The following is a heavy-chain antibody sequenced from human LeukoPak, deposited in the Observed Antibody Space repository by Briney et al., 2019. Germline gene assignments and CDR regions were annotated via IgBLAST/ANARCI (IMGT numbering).Heavy chain of an antibody. Sequence: PGGSLRLSCAAPGFTFSSCGFHWVRQAPGKGLEWVAVISYDGTKKYYADSVKGRFTISRDNSKNTLYLQMNSLRAEDTAVYYCARWVVTAADIDYWGQGTLVTVSS. V-gene: IGHV3-30*03. D-gene: IGHD2-15*01. CDR3: ARWVVTAADIDY. CDR1: GFTFSSCG. CDR2: ISYDGTKK. J-gene: IGHJ4*02.